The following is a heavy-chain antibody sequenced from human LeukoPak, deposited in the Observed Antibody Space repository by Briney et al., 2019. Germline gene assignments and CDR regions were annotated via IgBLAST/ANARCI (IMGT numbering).Heavy chain of an antibody. CDR1: GFTFDDYA. CDR3: AKAYYYGSGSYSEFDY. D-gene: IGHD3-10*01. V-gene: IGHV3-9*01. CDR2: ISWNSGSI. J-gene: IGHJ4*02. Sequence: GGSLRLSCAASGFTFDDYAMHWVRQAPGKGLEWGSGISWNSGSIGYADSVKGRFTISRDNAKNSLYLQMNSLRAEDTALYYCAKAYYYGSGSYSEFDYWGQGTLVTVSS.